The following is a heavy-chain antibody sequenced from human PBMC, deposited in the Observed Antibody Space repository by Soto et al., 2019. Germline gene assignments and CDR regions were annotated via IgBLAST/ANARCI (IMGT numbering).Heavy chain of an antibody. Sequence: GGSLRLSCAASGFPFSSYWMHWVRQVPGKGLVWVSRIKGDGTNTGYADSVKGRFTISRDNVKNTLYLQMNSLRAEDTAVYYCARGLSGYYGFDYWGQGTLVTVSS. V-gene: IGHV3-74*01. CDR3: ARGLSGYYGFDY. CDR2: IKGDGTNT. CDR1: GFPFSSYW. J-gene: IGHJ4*02. D-gene: IGHD5-12*01.